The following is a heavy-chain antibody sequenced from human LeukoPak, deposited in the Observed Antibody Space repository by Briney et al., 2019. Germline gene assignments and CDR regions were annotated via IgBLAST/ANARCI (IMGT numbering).Heavy chain of an antibody. CDR3: ATVRGYSSGWYPEKFDP. Sequence: ASVKVSCKVSGYTLTELSMHWVRQAPGKGLEWMGGFDPEDGETIYAQKFQGRVTMTEDTSTDTAYMELSSLRSEDTAVYYCATVRGYSSGWYPEKFDPWGQGTLVTVSS. V-gene: IGHV1-24*01. CDR1: GYTLTELS. D-gene: IGHD6-19*01. CDR2: FDPEDGET. J-gene: IGHJ5*02.